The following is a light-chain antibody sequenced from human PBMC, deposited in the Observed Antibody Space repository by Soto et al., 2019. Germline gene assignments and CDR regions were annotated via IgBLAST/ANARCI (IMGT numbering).Light chain of an antibody. CDR2: GAS. J-gene: IGKJ3*01. Sequence: EIVLTQSPGTLSLSPGERATLSCRASQTVPSNYFAWYQQKAGRPPRLLIYGASSRATGIPDRFSGSASGTDFTLTISRLEAEDFAVYYCQQYSTIPRTFGPGTKVDIK. V-gene: IGKV3-20*01. CDR1: QTVPSNY. CDR3: QQYSTIPRT.